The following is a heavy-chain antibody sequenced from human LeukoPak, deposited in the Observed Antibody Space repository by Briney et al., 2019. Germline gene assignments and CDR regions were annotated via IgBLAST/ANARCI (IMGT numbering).Heavy chain of an antibody. CDR2: ISWNSGSI. D-gene: IGHD1-26*01. V-gene: IGHV3-9*03. CDR3: ARSYESTTEFGY. J-gene: IGHJ4*02. CDR1: GFTFDDYA. Sequence: PGGSLRLSCAASGFTFDDYAMHWVRQAPGKGLEWVSGISWNSGSIGYADSVKGRFTISRDNAKNSLYLQMNSLRAEDMALYYCARSYESTTEFGYWGQGTLVTVSS.